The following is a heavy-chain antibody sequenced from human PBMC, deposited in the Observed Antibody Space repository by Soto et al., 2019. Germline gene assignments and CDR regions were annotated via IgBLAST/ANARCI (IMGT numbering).Heavy chain of an antibody. V-gene: IGHV3-33*06. Sequence: QPGGSLRLSCAASGFTFSSYGMHWVRQAPGKGLEWAAVIWYDGSNKYYADSVKGRFTISRDNSKNTLYLQMNSLRAEDTAVYYCAKDRGYCSSTSCYEGFDYWGQGTLVTVSS. CDR2: IWYDGSNK. CDR1: GFTFSSYG. CDR3: AKDRGYCSSTSCYEGFDY. D-gene: IGHD2-2*01. J-gene: IGHJ4*02.